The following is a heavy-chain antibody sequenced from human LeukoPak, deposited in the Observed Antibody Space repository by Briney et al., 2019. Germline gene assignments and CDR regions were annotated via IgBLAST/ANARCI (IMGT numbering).Heavy chain of an antibody. Sequence: QPGRSLRLSCAASGFIFNNYALHWVRQAPGKGPEWVTVISYDGNNKYYADSVRGRFTISRDNSKRTLYLQMNSLRPEDTAVYYCARQEVGIGWFIDFWGQGTLVTVSS. J-gene: IGHJ4*02. CDR2: ISYDGNNK. V-gene: IGHV3-30-3*01. CDR3: ARQEVGIGWFIDF. CDR1: GFIFNNYA. D-gene: IGHD6-19*01.